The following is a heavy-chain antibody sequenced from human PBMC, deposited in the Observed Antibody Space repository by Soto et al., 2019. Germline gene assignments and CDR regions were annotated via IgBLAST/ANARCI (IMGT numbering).Heavy chain of an antibody. D-gene: IGHD2-2*01. V-gene: IGHV3-23*01. CDR2: ISGSGGST. J-gene: IGHJ4*02. Sequence: GGSLRLSCAASGFTFSSYAMSWVRQAPGKGLEWVSAISGSGGSTYYAESVKGRFTISRDNSKNTLYLQMNSLRAEDTAVYYCAKGGSEVVPAARYYFDYWGQGTLVTVSS. CDR1: GFTFSSYA. CDR3: AKGGSEVVPAARYYFDY.